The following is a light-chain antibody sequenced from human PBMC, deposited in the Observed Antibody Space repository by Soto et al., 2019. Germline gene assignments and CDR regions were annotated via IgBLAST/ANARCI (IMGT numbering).Light chain of an antibody. Sequence: EIVLTQSPGTLSLSPGERATLSCRASQSVSSSYLAWYQQKPGQAPRLLIYGASSMATGIPDRFSGSGSGTYFTLTISRPEPEDFAVYYCQQYGSSPETFGQGTKVEIK. J-gene: IGKJ1*01. V-gene: IGKV3-20*01. CDR3: QQYGSSPET. CDR2: GAS. CDR1: QSVSSSY.